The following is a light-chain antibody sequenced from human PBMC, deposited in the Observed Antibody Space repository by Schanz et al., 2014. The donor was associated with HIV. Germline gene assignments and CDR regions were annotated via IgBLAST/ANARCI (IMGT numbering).Light chain of an antibody. CDR3: QQYSTYPYT. V-gene: IGKV3-20*01. Sequence: EIVLTQSPGSLSLSPGERATLSCRASQSVGGSQMAWYQHRRGQAPRLLFYATSFRATGVPDRFSGSGSGTDFTLTISRLEPEDFAVYYCQQYSTYPYTFGQGTKLDIQ. CDR2: ATS. CDR1: QSVGGSQ. J-gene: IGKJ2*01.